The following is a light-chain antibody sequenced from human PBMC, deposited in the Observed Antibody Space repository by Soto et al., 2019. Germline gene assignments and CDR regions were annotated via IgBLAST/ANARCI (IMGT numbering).Light chain of an antibody. CDR3: QQSYSTPTT. CDR1: QSISSY. Sequence: DIQMTQSPSSLSASVGDRVTITCRASQSISSYLNWYQQKPGKAPKLLIYAASSLQRGVPSRFSGSGSGTVFTLTISSLQPEDFATYYCQQSYSTPTTFGQGTRLEIK. J-gene: IGKJ5*01. V-gene: IGKV1-39*01. CDR2: AAS.